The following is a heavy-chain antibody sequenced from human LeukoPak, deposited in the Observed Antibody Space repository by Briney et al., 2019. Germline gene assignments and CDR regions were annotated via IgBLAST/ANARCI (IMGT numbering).Heavy chain of an antibody. D-gene: IGHD1-26*01. CDR1: GFTFSSYA. Sequence: PGRSLRLSCAASGFTFSSYAMHWVRQAPGKGLEWVASITPDGSENYYADSVKGRFTISRDIARNTLFLQMNSLRVEDTSLYFCLKGGGGDWGQGTLVTVSS. V-gene: IGHV3-7*01. CDR3: LKGGGGD. CDR2: ITPDGSEN. J-gene: IGHJ4*02.